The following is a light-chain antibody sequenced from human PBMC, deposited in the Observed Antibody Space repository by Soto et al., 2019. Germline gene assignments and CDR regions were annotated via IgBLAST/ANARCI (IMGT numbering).Light chain of an antibody. Sequence: EIGWTQSPATLSLSPGERATLSCRASQSVSSYLAWYQQKPGQAPRLLIYDASTRATGIPARFSGSGSGTDFTLTISSLEPEDFAVYYCQQRSNWPITFGQGTRLEIK. V-gene: IGKV3-11*01. J-gene: IGKJ5*01. CDR2: DAS. CDR1: QSVSSY. CDR3: QQRSNWPIT.